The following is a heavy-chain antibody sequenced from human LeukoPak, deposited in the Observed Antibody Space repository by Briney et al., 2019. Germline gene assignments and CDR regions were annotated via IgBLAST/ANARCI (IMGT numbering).Heavy chain of an antibody. D-gene: IGHD3-10*01. CDR1: GFTVSSNY. J-gene: IGHJ6*02. CDR2: IYSCGST. V-gene: IGHV3-66*03. CDR3: ARDADKKTYYYGSGSYWIYYYYGMDV. Sequence: GGSLRLSCAASGFTVSSNYMSWVRQAPGKGLEWVSVIYSCGSTYYADSVKGRFTISRDNSKNTLYLQMNSLRAEDTAVYYCARDADKKTYYYGSGSYWIYYYYGMDVWGQGTTVTVSS.